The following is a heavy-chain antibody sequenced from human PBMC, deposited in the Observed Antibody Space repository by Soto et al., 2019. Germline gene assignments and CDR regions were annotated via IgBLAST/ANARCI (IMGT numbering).Heavy chain of an antibody. CDR3: AKILATSDYYWYGLDV. J-gene: IGHJ6*04. D-gene: IGHD1-26*01. CDR1: GFTFSSYA. CDR2: ISASGDRT. V-gene: IGHV3-23*01. Sequence: DVQLLESGGGLAQLGGSLRISCLASGFTFSSYAMDWVRQAPGKGLESISSISASGDRTYYADSVKARFTISRDNSKNLCFMQMNSLRAEHTAVYYSAKILATSDYYWYGLDVWGKGAAVTVSS.